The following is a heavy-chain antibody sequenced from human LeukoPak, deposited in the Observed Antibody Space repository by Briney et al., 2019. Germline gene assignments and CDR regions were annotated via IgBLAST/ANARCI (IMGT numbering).Heavy chain of an antibody. CDR3: ARDGMTYGRHFDY. J-gene: IGHJ4*02. V-gene: IGHV3-74*01. CDR1: GFTFSSYA. D-gene: IGHD3-10*01. CDR2: INSDGSGT. Sequence: PGRSLRLSCAASGFTFSSYAMHWVRQVSGKGLVWVSRINSDGSGTRYADFVKGRFTISRDNAKSTVYLQMNSLRTDDTAVYYCARDGMTYGRHFDYWGQGILVTVSS.